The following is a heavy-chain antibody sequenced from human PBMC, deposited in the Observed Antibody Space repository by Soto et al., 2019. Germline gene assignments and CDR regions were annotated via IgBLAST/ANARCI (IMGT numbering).Heavy chain of an antibody. CDR1: GFTFSSYS. CDR3: ARDRDDSSGYYGDYYDYGMDV. Sequence: EVQLVESGGGLVQPGGSLRLSCAASGFTFSSYSMNWVRQAPGKGLEWVSYISSSSSTIYYADSVKGRFTISRDNAKNLLYLKMNSLGDEDTAVYYCARDRDDSSGYYGDYYDYGMDVWGQGTTVTVSS. V-gene: IGHV3-48*02. D-gene: IGHD3-22*01. CDR2: ISSSSSTI. J-gene: IGHJ6*02.